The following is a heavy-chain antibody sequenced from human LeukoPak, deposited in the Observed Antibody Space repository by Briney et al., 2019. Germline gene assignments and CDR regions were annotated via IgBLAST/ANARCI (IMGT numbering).Heavy chain of an antibody. V-gene: IGHV5-51*01. J-gene: IGHJ6*03. D-gene: IGHD3-10*01. Sequence: GASLKISCKASGYSFTNHWIGWVRQLPGKGLEWMGIIYPGDSDTRYSPSFQGQVTISADKSISTAYLQWSSLKASDTAMYYCARHDITMVRGVILGGITGYYYYMDVWGKGTTVTVSS. CDR3: ARHDITMVRGVILGGITGYYYYMDV. CDR2: IYPGDSDT. CDR1: GYSFTNHW.